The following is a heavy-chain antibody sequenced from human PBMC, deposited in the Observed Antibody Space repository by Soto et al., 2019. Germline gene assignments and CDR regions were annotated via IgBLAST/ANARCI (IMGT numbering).Heavy chain of an antibody. CDR3: AREIRGMLSAYAFDI. Sequence: QVQLQESGPGLVKASQTLSLTCTVSGGSFSSGTYYWSWIRQHPGKGLEWIGYIHYSGSTYYNPSHRIRISVXXDXSXXQFSLKLSAMTASDTAMYYCAREIRGMLSAYAFDIWGQGTMITVSS. V-gene: IGHV4-31*03. CDR2: IHYSGST. J-gene: IGHJ3*02. D-gene: IGHD2-8*01. CDR1: GGSFSSGTYY.